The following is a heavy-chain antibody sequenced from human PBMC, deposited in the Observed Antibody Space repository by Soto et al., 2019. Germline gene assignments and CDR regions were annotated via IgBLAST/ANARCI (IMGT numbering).Heavy chain of an antibody. CDR1: GFTFSSYA. D-gene: IGHD3-10*01. CDR3: AKGHYYGSGSYYYFDY. V-gene: IGHV3-23*01. CDR2: ISGSGGST. Sequence: EVRLLESGGGLVQPGGSLRLSCAASGFTFSSYAMSWVRQAPGKGLEWVSAISGSGGSTYYADSVKGRFTISRDNSKNTLYLQMNSLRAEDTAVYYCAKGHYYGSGSYYYFDYWGQGTLVTVSS. J-gene: IGHJ4*02.